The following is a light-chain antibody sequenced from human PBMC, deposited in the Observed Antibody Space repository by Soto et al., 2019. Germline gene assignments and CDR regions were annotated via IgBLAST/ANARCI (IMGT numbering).Light chain of an antibody. CDR2: GAS. CDR3: QHYGSSSWT. Sequence: EIVLTQSPATLSVSPGERATLSCRASQSVSNNYLAWYQQKPGQAPRLLIYGASNRATGIPVRFSGSGSGTDFTLSISRLEPEDFAVYYCQHYGSSSWTFGQGTKVDIK. CDR1: QSVSNNY. V-gene: IGKV3-20*01. J-gene: IGKJ1*01.